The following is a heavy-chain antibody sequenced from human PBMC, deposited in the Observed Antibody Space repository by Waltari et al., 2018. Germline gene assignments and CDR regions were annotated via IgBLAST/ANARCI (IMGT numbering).Heavy chain of an antibody. V-gene: IGHV3-23*04. CDR2: ITESGDT. Sequence: EVQLVESGGGLVQPGGSLRLSCAASGFTFKNFAMSWVRQAPGEGLEWVSTITESGDTFYADSVKGRFATSRDNYKNTLSLQMNSLRAEDTAVYYCAKRWAIYYFEYWGQGNLVTVSS. CDR1: GFTFKNFA. CDR3: AKRWAIYYFEY. J-gene: IGHJ4*02. D-gene: IGHD3-9*01.